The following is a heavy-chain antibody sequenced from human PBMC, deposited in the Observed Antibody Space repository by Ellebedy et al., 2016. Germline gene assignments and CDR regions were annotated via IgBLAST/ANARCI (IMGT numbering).Heavy chain of an antibody. Sequence: GESLKISCATSGFTLTRFDMRWVRQTPGKGLEWVANIKQDGSQKDYVDSVKGRFTISRDNAKNSLYLQMNSLRAEDTAVYYCAGGSGWLCDQWGQGTLVTVSS. D-gene: IGHD6-19*01. CDR3: AGGSGWLCDQ. CDR1: GFTLTRFD. J-gene: IGHJ4*02. V-gene: IGHV3-7*01. CDR2: IKQDGSQK.